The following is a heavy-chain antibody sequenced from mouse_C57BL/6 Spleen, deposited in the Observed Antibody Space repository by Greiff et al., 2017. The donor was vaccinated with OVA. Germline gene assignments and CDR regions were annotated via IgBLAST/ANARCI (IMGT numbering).Heavy chain of an antibody. V-gene: IGHV3-6*01. Sequence: DVQLQESGPGLVKPSQSLSLTCSVTGYSITSGYYWNWIRQFPGNKLEWMGYISYDGSNNYNPSLKNRISITRDTSKNQFFLKLNSVTTEDTATYYCARGFLGDFDVWGTGTTVTVSS. D-gene: IGHD3-3*01. CDR1: GYSITSGYY. CDR2: ISYDGSN. J-gene: IGHJ1*03. CDR3: ARGFLGDFDV.